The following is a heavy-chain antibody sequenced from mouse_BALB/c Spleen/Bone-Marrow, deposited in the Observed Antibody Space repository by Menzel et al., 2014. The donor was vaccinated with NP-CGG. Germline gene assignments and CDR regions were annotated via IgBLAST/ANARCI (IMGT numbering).Heavy chain of an antibody. J-gene: IGHJ4*01. Sequence: QVQLKESAAELERPGASVKLSCKASGSNFTSYWLHWVKQRPGQGLEWIGNIYPSDSYTNYNQKFKDKATLTVDKASSTAYMQRSSATSEDSAVYYCTRRDRYDYYAMDYWGQGTSVTVSS. CDR3: TRRDRYDYYAMDY. CDR2: IYPSDSYT. CDR1: GSNFTSYW. D-gene: IGHD2-14*01. V-gene: IGHV1-69*02.